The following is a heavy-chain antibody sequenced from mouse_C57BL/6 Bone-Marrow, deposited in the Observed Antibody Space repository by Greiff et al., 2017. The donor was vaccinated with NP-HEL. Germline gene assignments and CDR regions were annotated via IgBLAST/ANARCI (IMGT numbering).Heavy chain of an antibody. J-gene: IGHJ3*01. CDR2: IYPRSGNT. CDR3: AREYNWVPFAY. Sequence: QVQLKESGAGLARPGASVKLSCKASGYTFTSYGISWVKQRTGQGLEWIGEIYPRSGNTYYNEKFKGKATLTADKSSSTAYMELRSLTSEDSAVYFCAREYNWVPFAYWGQGTLVTVSA. CDR1: GYTFTSYG. V-gene: IGHV1-81*01. D-gene: IGHD1-3*01.